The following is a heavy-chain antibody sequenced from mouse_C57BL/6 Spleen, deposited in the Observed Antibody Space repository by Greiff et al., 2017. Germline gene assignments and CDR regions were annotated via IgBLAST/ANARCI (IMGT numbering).Heavy chain of an antibody. CDR2: ISYDGSN. V-gene: IGHV3-6*01. CDR3: ARRNFYYFDY. CDR1: GYSITSGYY. J-gene: IGHJ2*01. Sequence: ESGPGLVKPSQSLSLTCSVTGYSITSGYYWNWIRQFPGNKLEWMGYISYDGSNNYNPSLKNRISITRDTSKNQFFLKLNSVTTEDTATYYCARRNFYYFDYWGQGTTLTVSS.